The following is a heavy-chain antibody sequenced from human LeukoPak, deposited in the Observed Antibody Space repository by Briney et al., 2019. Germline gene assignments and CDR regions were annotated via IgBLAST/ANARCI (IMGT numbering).Heavy chain of an antibody. CDR2: ISSSSSYI. V-gene: IGHV3-21*01. CDR3: ARALEVGASK. J-gene: IGHJ4*02. D-gene: IGHD1-26*01. CDR1: GFTFSSYS. Sequence: KTGGSLRLSCAASGFTFSSYSMNWVRQAPGKGLEWVSSISSSSSYIYYADSVKGRFTISRDNAKNSPYLQMNSLRAEDTAVYYCARALEVGASKWGQGTLVPISS.